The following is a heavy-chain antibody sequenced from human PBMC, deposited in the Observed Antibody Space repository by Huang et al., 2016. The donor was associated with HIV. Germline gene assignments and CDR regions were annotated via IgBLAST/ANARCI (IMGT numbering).Heavy chain of an antibody. J-gene: IGHJ4*02. CDR3: AKDLTYTFGRHFDY. CDR1: GFTFGSFG. D-gene: IGHD3-3*01. Sequence: QVQLVESGGGVVQPGGSLRLSCTASGFTFGSFGMHWVRQAPVKGVEWVAFIRYDGNNYYYADSVRGRFTISRDNAKDTLYLQMNRLRPDDSAVYYCAKDLTYTFGRHFDYWGRGTLVTVSS. V-gene: IGHV3-30*02. CDR2: IRYDGNNY.